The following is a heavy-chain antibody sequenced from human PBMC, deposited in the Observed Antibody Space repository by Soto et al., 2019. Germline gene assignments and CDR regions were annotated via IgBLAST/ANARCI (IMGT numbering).Heavy chain of an antibody. CDR1: GYTFTSYG. CDR2: ISAYNGNT. D-gene: IGHD3-10*01. CDR3: ARDYHDVLLWFGELATFDY. J-gene: IGHJ4*02. Sequence: ASVKVSCKASGYTFTSYGISWVRQAPGQGLEWMGWISAYNGNTNYAQKLQGRVTITTDTSTSTAYMELRSLRSDDTAVYYCARDYHDVLLWFGELATFDYWGQGTLVTVSS. V-gene: IGHV1-18*01.